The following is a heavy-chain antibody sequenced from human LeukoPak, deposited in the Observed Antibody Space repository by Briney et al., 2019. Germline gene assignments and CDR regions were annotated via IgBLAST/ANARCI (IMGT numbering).Heavy chain of an antibody. Sequence: ASMKVSCNTSGYTFTDYYIRWVRQAPGQGLEWMGWINPKSGVTNYAQKFQGRVTLTSDTSVSTAYMDLTSLASGDTAVYYCARALGNYSDSTVYQAYWGQGQLVTVSS. CDR2: INPKSGVT. D-gene: IGHD3-22*01. CDR3: ARALGNYSDSTVYQAY. J-gene: IGHJ4*02. V-gene: IGHV1-2*02. CDR1: GYTFTDYY.